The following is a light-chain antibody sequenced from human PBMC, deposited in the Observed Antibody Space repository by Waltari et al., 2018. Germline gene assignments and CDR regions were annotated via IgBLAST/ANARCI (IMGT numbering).Light chain of an antibody. J-gene: IGKJ4*01. CDR2: GAS. CDR3: QQYKNWPPVT. CDR1: QSVSSN. Sequence: EIVMTQSPATLSVSPGERATLSCRASQSVSSNLAWYQQKPGQAPSLLIYGASTRATGIPARFSGSGSGTELTLTISSLQSEDFALYYCQQYKNWPPVTFGGGTKVEIK. V-gene: IGKV3-15*01.